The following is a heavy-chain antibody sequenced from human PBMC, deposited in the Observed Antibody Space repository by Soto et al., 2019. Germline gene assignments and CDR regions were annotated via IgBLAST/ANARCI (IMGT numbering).Heavy chain of an antibody. D-gene: IGHD6-6*01. CDR3: ARVGSSSGFLLSDINFDP. Sequence: GGSLRLSCAASGFTFSSYWMSWVRQAPGKGLEWVANIKQDGSEKYYVDSVKGRFTISRDNAKNSLYPQMNSLRAEDTAVYYCARVGSSSGFLLSDINFDPWGQGTLVTVSS. CDR1: GFTFSSYW. J-gene: IGHJ5*02. V-gene: IGHV3-7*01. CDR2: IKQDGSEK.